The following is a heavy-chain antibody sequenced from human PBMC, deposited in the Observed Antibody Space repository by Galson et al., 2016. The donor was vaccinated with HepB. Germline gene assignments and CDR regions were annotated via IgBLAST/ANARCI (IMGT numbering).Heavy chain of an antibody. CDR1: GVSANTSRLD. Sequence: PALVKPTQTPTLTCSFSGVSANTSRLDVGWIRQPPGKALEWLAPIYWDEDKRYNPSLKNRLTITKDTSKNEVVLTMTNMYPVDTATYFCAHVRDGLELYFDSWGQGTLVTVSS. CDR3: AHVRDGLELYFDS. V-gene: IGHV2-5*02. CDR2: IYWDEDK. D-gene: IGHD1-7*01. J-gene: IGHJ4*02.